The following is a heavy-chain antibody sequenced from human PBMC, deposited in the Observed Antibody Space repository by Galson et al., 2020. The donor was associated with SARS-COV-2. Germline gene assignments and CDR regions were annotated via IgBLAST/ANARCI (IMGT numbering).Heavy chain of an antibody. CDR2: INPNSGGT. D-gene: IGHD4-17*01. CDR3: ARETTVTNGHYDFYMDG. Sequence: ASVKVSCKASGYTFTGYYIHWVRQAPGQGLEWMGWINPNSGGTNYAQKFQGRVTMTRDTSISTAYMELSRLRSDDTAVYYCARETTVTNGHYDFYMDGWGKGTTVTVSS. J-gene: IGHJ6*03. CDR1: GYTFTGYY. V-gene: IGHV1-2*02.